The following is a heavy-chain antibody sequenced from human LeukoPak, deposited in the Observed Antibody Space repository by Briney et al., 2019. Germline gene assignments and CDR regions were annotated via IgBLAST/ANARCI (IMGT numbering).Heavy chain of an antibody. CDR1: GFTFSDYY. CDR2: ITNSGNTI. CDR3: VRSLTATDDY. J-gene: IGHJ4*02. V-gene: IGHV3-11*04. Sequence: GGSLRLSCAASGFTFSDYYMSWIRQTPGMRLEWISYITNSGNTIYYADSVEGRFTISRDNANDSLYLLMNSLRAEDTALYFCVRSLTATDDYWGQGTLVTVSS. D-gene: IGHD2-21*02.